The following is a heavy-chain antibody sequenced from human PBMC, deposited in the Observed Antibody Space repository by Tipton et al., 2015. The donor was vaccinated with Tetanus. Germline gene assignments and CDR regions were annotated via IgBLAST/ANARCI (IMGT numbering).Heavy chain of an antibody. D-gene: IGHD3-3*01. CDR1: GFTFSNAW. J-gene: IGHJ3*02. CDR3: TTDESRYYDSWSGMKKANTDAFDI. V-gene: IGHV3-15*01. CDR2: IKSKTDGGTT. Sequence: CAASGFTFSNAWMSWVRQAPGKGLEWVGRIKSKTDGGTTDYAAPVKGRFTISRDDSKNTLYLQMNSLKTEDTAVYYCTTDESRYYDSWSGMKKANTDAFDIWGQGTMVTVSS.